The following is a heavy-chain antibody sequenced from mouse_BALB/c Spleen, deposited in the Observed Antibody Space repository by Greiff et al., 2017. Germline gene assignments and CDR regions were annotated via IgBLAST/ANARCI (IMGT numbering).Heavy chain of an antibody. CDR1: GFTFSSYG. D-gene: IGHD2-3*01. J-gene: IGHJ3*01. Sequence: EVKLVESGGDLVKPGGSLKLSCAASGFTFSSYGMSWVRQTPDKRLEWVATISSGGSYTYYPDSVKGRFTISRDNAKNTLYLQMSSLKSEDTAMYYCARQDDGYYRFAYWGQGTLVTVSA. V-gene: IGHV5-6*02. CDR3: ARQDDGYYRFAY. CDR2: ISSGGSYT.